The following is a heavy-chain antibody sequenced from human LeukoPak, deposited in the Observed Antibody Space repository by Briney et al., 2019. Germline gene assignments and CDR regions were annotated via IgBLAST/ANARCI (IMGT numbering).Heavy chain of an antibody. V-gene: IGHV1-46*01. CDR3: ARDQEAFDY. J-gene: IGHJ4*02. CDR1: GGTFSSYV. CDR2: IYPRDGST. Sequence: ASVKVSCKASGGTFSSYVISWVRQAPGQGLEWMGMIYPRDGSTSYAQKFQGRVTVTRDTSTSTVHMELSGLRSEDTAVYYCARDQEAFDYWGQGTLVTVSS.